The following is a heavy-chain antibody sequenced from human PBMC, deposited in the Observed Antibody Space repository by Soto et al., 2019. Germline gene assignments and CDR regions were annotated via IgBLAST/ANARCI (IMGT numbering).Heavy chain of an antibody. CDR3: ARDWAGATNDAFDI. CDR2: IIPIFGTA. D-gene: IGHD1-26*01. Sequence: QVQLVQSGAEVKKPGSSVKVSCKASGGTFSSYAISWVRQAPGQGLEWMGGIIPIFGTANYAQKFLGRVTSTADESTSTAYMELSSLRSEDTAVYYCARDWAGATNDAFDIWGQGTMVTVSS. J-gene: IGHJ3*02. CDR1: GGTFSSYA. V-gene: IGHV1-69*12.